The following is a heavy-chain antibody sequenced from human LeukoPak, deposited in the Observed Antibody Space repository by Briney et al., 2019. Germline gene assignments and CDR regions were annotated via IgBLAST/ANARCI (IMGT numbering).Heavy chain of an antibody. CDR3: ARGRGYSYGYADY. J-gene: IGHJ4*02. D-gene: IGHD5-18*01. CDR1: GGTFSSYA. CDR2: IIPIFGTA. Sequence: SVKVSCKASGGTFSSYAISWVRQAPGQGLEWMGGIIPIFGTANYAQKFQGRVTITADESTSTAYMELSSLRSDDTAVYYCARGRGYSYGYADYWGQGTLVTVSS. V-gene: IGHV1-69*13.